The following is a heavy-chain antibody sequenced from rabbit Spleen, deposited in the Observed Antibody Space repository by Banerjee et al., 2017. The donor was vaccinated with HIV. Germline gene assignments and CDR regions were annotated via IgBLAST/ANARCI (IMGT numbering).Heavy chain of an antibody. J-gene: IGHJ6*01. Sequence: QSLEESGGDLVKPGGTLTLTCKASGIDFSSDSYMCWVRQAPGKGLEWIACIEAGSSGFTYFASWAKGRFTISKTSSTTVTLQMTSLTAADTATYFCARDTSSSFSTYGMDLWGPGTLVTVS. CDR3: ARDTSSSFSTYGMDL. CDR1: GIDFSSDSY. D-gene: IGHD1-1*01. CDR2: IEAGSSGFT. V-gene: IGHV1S40*01.